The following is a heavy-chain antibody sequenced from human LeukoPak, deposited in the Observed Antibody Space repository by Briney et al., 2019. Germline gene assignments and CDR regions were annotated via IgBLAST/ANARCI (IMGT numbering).Heavy chain of an antibody. CDR3: ARGGRWELPRPYAFDM. Sequence: ASVKVSCKASGYTFTSYGISWVRQAPGQGLEWMGWISAYNGHTNYAQKFQGRATMTTDTSTSTASMELRSLRSDDTAVYYCARGGRWELPRPYAFDMWGQGTMVTVSS. J-gene: IGHJ3*02. CDR1: GYTFTSYG. V-gene: IGHV1-18*01. CDR2: ISAYNGHT. D-gene: IGHD1-26*01.